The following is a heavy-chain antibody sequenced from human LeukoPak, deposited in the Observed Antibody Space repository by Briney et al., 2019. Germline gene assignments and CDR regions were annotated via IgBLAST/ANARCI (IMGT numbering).Heavy chain of an antibody. CDR1: GFTFSGHA. CDR3: ARDLMWGFDY. V-gene: IGHV3-30*02. J-gene: IGHJ4*02. D-gene: IGHD7-27*01. CDR2: IGNDGRDQ. Sequence: GGSLRLSCAASGFTFSGHAMHWVRQTPGVGLEWVTIIGNDGRDQHYSESVKGRFTISRDNSKNTLFLQLNSLRPEDTALYLCARDLMWGFDYWGQGTLVTVSS.